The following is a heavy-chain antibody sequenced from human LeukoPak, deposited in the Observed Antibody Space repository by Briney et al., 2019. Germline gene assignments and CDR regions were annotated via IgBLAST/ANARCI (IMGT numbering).Heavy chain of an antibody. Sequence: GGSLRLSCTASGFDFSNFDFHWVRQLRGKGLEWVSHIDTAGGTYYPGSVKGRFTISRANAKKSLYLQMHNLRVGDTALYFCARGSRWSYYYMDVWGVGTAVSVS. CDR3: ARGSRWSYYYMDV. CDR1: GFDFSNFD. CDR2: IDTAGGT. D-gene: IGHD3-3*01. V-gene: IGHV3-13*01. J-gene: IGHJ6*03.